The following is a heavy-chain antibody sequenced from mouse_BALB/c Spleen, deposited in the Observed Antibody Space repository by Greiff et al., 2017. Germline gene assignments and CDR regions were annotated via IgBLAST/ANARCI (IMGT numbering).Heavy chain of an antibody. J-gene: IGHJ3*01. V-gene: IGHV2-6-7*01. Sequence: VQLQQSGPGLVAPSQSLSITCTVSGFSLTGYGVNWVRQPPGKGLEWLGMIWGDGSTDYNSALKSRLSISKDNSKSQVFLKMNSLQTDDTARYYCARVDGARWGAYWGQGTLVTVSA. CDR1: GFSLTGYG. D-gene: IGHD2-3*01. CDR3: ARVDGARWGAY. CDR2: IWGDGST.